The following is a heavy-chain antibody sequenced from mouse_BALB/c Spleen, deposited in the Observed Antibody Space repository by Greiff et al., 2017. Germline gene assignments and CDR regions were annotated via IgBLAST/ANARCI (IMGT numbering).Heavy chain of an antibody. CDR2: IYPGDGDT. CDR3: ARSWDFDV. V-gene: IGHV1-82*01. CDR1: GYAFSSSW. Sequence: QVQLQQSGPELVKPGASVKISCKASGYAFSSSWMNWVKQRPGQGLEWIGRIYPGDGDTNYNGKFKGKATLTADKSSSTAYMQLSSLTSVDSAVYFCARSWDFDVWGAGTTVTVSS. J-gene: IGHJ1*01.